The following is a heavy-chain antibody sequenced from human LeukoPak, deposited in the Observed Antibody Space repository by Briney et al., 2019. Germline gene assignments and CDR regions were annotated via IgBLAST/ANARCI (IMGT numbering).Heavy chain of an antibody. Sequence: ASVKVSCKASGYTFTSYSMHWVRQAPGQRLEWMGWINAGNGNTKYSQKFQGRVTITRDKSTSTAYMELSSLRSEDTAVYYCARDTAARASGYWGQGTLVTVSS. J-gene: IGHJ4*02. CDR1: GYTFTSYS. V-gene: IGHV1-3*01. CDR2: INAGNGNT. CDR3: ARDTAARASGY. D-gene: IGHD6-6*01.